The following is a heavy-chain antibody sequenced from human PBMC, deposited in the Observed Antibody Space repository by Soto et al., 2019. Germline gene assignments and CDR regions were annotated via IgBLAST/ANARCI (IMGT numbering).Heavy chain of an antibody. CDR3: ASIIVGATLEGDY. J-gene: IGHJ4*02. D-gene: IGHD1-26*01. CDR1: GYTFTSYA. CDR2: MNPNSGNT. V-gene: IGHV1-8*02. Sequence: AASVKVSCKASGYTFTSYAMHWVRQAPGQRLEWMGWMNPNSGNTGYAQKFQGRVTMTRNTSISTAYMELSSLRSEDTAVYYCASIIVGATLEGDYWGQGTLVTVSS.